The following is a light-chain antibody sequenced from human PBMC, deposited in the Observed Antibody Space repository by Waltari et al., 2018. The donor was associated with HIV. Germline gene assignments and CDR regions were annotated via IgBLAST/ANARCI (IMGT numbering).Light chain of an antibody. CDR1: SGSVPPYSF. CDR2: STD. Sequence: QTVVTQEPSLSVSPGRTVPLPCGFNSGSVPPYSFPTWYHQTPGQAPRTLIYSTDIRSSGVPDRFSGSILGNKAALTITGAQVDDESDYYCLLHMGGGAWVFGGGTKLTVL. CDR3: LLHMGGGAWV. J-gene: IGLJ3*02. V-gene: IGLV8-61*01.